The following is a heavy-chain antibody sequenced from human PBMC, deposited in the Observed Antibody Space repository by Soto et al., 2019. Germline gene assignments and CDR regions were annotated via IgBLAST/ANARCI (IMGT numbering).Heavy chain of an antibody. CDR3: ARCTGSCIAVAGTPRPFDY. V-gene: IGHV3-21*04. Sequence: GGSLRLSCEGSGFPFSTYTINWVRQAPGKGLEWVSYISSSSSYTNYADSVKGRFTISRDNAKNSLYLQMNGLRAEDTAVYYCARCTGSCIAVAGTPRPFDYWGQGTLVTVSS. CDR2: ISSSSSYT. J-gene: IGHJ4*02. D-gene: IGHD6-19*01. CDR1: GFPFSTYT.